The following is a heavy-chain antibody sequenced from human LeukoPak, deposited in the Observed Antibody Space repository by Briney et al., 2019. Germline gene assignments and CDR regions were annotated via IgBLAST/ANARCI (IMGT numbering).Heavy chain of an antibody. CDR3: ARGTRWPGLDY. V-gene: IGHV3-66*01. J-gene: IGHJ4*02. Sequence: GGSLRLSCAASGLTVSSNYMSWVRQAPGKGLEWVSVIYSGGSTYYADSVKGRFTISRDTSKNTLSLQMDSLGAEDTAVYYCARGTRWPGLDYWGQGTLVTVSS. CDR2: IYSGGST. D-gene: IGHD3-10*01. CDR1: GLTVSSNY.